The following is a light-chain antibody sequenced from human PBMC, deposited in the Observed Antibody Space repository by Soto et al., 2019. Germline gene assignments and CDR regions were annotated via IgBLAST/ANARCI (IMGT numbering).Light chain of an antibody. V-gene: IGLV2-8*01. J-gene: IGLJ1*01. CDR1: SSDVGGYNY. Sequence: QSVLTQPPSASGSPGQSVTISCTGTSSDVGGYNYVSWYQQQPGKAPKLIIYEVTKRPSGVPDRFSGSKSGNTASLTVSGLQAEEEADYYCSSYAGSNIFYVFGTGTKVTVL. CDR2: EVT. CDR3: SSYAGSNIFYV.